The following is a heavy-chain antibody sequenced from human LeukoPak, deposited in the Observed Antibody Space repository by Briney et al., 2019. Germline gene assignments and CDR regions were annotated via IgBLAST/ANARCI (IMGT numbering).Heavy chain of an antibody. CDR1: GYIFTAYG. J-gene: IGHJ4*02. Sequence: ASVKVSCKGSGYIFTAYGISWVRQAPGQGLEWMGWISAYNGDTKYAQKLQGRVTMTTETSTSTAYMELRSLRSDDTAVYYCAREGYYDVLTGYPGDYWGQGTLVTVSS. CDR3: AREGYYDVLTGYPGDY. D-gene: IGHD3-9*01. CDR2: ISAYNGDT. V-gene: IGHV1-18*01.